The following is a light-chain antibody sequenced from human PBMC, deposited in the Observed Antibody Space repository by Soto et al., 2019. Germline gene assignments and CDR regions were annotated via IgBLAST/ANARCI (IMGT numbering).Light chain of an antibody. Sequence: QSVLTQPASVSGSPGQSSTFSCTGTSSDVGSYNYVSWYQHHPGKAPKLMIYDVSNRPSGVSPRFSGSKSGNTASLTISGLQAEDEADYYCSSYTSSSTLVFGGGTKLTVL. CDR2: DVS. J-gene: IGLJ2*01. CDR1: SSDVGSYNY. V-gene: IGLV2-14*03. CDR3: SSYTSSSTLV.